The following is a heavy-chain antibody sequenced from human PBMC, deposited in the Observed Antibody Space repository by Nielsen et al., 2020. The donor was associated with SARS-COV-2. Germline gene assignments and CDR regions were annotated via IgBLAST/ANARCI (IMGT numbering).Heavy chain of an antibody. J-gene: IGHJ3*02. D-gene: IGHD4-17*01. CDR1: GFTFSSYA. Sequence: GGSLRLSCAASGFTFSSYAMSWVRQAPGKGLEWVSVIYSGGSTYYADSVKGRFTISRHNSKNTLYLQMNSLRAEDTAVYYCAIYGDYDAFDIWGQGTMVTVSS. CDR2: IYSGGST. CDR3: AIYGDYDAFDI. V-gene: IGHV3-53*04.